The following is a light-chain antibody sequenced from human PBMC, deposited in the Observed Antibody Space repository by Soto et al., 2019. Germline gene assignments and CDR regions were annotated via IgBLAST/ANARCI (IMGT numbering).Light chain of an antibody. J-gene: IGLJ3*02. Sequence: QSVLTQPPSVYGAPGQRVTISCTGSSSNIGAGYDVHWYQQLPGTAPKLLIYGNSNRPSGVPDRFSGSKSGTSASLAITGLQAEDEADYYCQPYDSSLSGSVFGGGTKLT. CDR2: GNS. V-gene: IGLV1-40*01. CDR1: SSNIGAGYD. CDR3: QPYDSSLSGSV.